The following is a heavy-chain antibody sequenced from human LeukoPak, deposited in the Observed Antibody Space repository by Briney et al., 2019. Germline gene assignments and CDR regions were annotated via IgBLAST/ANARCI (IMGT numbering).Heavy chain of an antibody. V-gene: IGHV3-30*02. CDR3: ARWSYYNQRIYYYYYMDV. J-gene: IGHJ6*03. D-gene: IGHD3-10*01. CDR2: IRYDGSNK. CDR1: GFTFSSYG. Sequence: GGSLRLSCAASGFTFSSYGMHWVRQAPGQGLEWVAFIRYDGSNKYYADSVKGRFTISRDNSKNTLYLQMNSLRAEDTAVYYCARWSYYNQRIYYYYYMDVWGKGTTVTVSS.